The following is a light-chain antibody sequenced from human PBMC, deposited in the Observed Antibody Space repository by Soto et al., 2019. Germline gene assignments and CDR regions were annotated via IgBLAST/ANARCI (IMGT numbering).Light chain of an antibody. CDR1: QSVSSY. CDR3: QQLNNYPRT. V-gene: IGKV3-11*01. J-gene: IGKJ2*01. Sequence: EIVLTQSPATLSLSPGERATLSCRASQSVSSYLAWYQQKPGQAPRLLIYDASNRATGIPARFSGSGSGTEFTLTITSLQPEDFATYYCQQLNNYPRTFGQGTKLEI. CDR2: DAS.